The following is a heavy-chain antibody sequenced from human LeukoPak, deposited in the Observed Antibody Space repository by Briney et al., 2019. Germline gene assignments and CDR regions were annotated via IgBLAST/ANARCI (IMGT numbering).Heavy chain of an antibody. J-gene: IGHJ3*02. Sequence: ASVKVSCKASGYTFTSYGISWVRQAPGQGLEWMGWISAYNGNTNYAQKLQGRVTTTTDTSTSTAYMELRSLRSDDTAVYYCARVSMIVVVDAFDIWGQGTMVTVSS. CDR2: ISAYNGNT. D-gene: IGHD3-22*01. CDR1: GYTFTSYG. V-gene: IGHV1-18*01. CDR3: ARVSMIVVVDAFDI.